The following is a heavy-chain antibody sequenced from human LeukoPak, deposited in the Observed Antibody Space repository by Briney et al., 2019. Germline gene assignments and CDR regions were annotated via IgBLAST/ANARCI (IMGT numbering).Heavy chain of an antibody. CDR2: ISEDGGSK. CDR3: AKDYCSGGSCYRDY. Sequence: GGSLRLSCAASGFTFDDYAMHWVRQAPGTGREWVSLISEDGGSKYYADSVKGRFTISRDNSKNSLYLQTNSLRREDTALYFCAKDYCSGGSCYRDYWGEGTLVTVSS. D-gene: IGHD2-15*01. V-gene: IGHV3-43*02. CDR1: GFTFDDYA. J-gene: IGHJ4*02.